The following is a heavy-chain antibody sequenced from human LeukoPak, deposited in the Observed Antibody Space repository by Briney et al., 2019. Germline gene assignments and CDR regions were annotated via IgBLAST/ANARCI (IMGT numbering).Heavy chain of an antibody. CDR2: IRYDGNNK. Sequence: GALRLSCAASGFTFSTYGMNWVRQAPGKGLEWVAFIRYDGNNKYYADSVKGRFTISRDNSKSTLYLQMNSLRAEDTALYYCAKDMPNPYLDHWGQGTLVTVSS. CDR3: AKDMPNPYLDH. V-gene: IGHV3-30*02. CDR1: GFTFSTYG. D-gene: IGHD2-2*01. J-gene: IGHJ4*02.